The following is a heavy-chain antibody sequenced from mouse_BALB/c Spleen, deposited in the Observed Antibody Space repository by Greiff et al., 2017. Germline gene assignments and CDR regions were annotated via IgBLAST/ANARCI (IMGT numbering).Heavy chain of an antibody. CDR3: ARSSLYDYAMDY. D-gene: IGHD2-3*01. Sequence: EVQLQESGPGLVKPSQSLSLTCTVTGYSITSDYAWNWIRQFPGNKLEWMGYISYSGSTSYNPSLKSRISITRDTSKNQFFLQLNSVTTEDTATYYCARSSLYDYAMDYWGQGTSVTVSS. V-gene: IGHV3-2*02. CDR2: ISYSGST. CDR1: GYSITSDYA. J-gene: IGHJ4*01.